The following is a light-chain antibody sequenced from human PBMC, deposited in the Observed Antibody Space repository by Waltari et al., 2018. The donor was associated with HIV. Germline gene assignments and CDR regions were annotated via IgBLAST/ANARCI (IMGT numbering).Light chain of an antibody. V-gene: IGLV6-57*02. Sequence: NFMLTQPHSVSESPGKTVTISCTGSSGSIASNHVQWYQQRPGSAPTTVIFEDNQRPSGVPDRFSGSIDSSSNSASLTISGLKTEDEADYYCQSYDSSNRGVVFGGGTKLTVL. CDR3: QSYDSSNRGVV. J-gene: IGLJ2*01. CDR1: SGSIASNH. CDR2: EDN.